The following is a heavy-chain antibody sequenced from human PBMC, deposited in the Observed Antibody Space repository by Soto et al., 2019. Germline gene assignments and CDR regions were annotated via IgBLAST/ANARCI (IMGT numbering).Heavy chain of an antibody. CDR1: GGSISSSSYY. V-gene: IGHV4-39*01. CDR3: ARLTWIHKGSMDV. Sequence: QLQLQESGPGLVKPSETLSLTCTVSGGSISSSSYYWGWIRQPPGKGLEWIGSIYYSGSTYYNPSLKSRVTISVDTSKNQFSLKLSSVTAADTDVYYCARLTWIHKGSMDVWGQGTTVTVSS. D-gene: IGHD5-18*01. CDR2: IYYSGST. J-gene: IGHJ6*02.